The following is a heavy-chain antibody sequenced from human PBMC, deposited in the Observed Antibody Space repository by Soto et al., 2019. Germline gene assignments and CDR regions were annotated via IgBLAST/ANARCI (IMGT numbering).Heavy chain of an antibody. D-gene: IGHD3-10*01. J-gene: IGHJ4*02. CDR2: VIPLFGPP. CDR3: ATDLVGSAGPYYFAW. V-gene: IGHV1-69*12. Sequence: VQVVQSGAEVKKLGSSVKVSCKASGGTFSSFAFTWVRQAPGQGLEWMGGVIPLFGPPTYSQNFQGRVTITAVASTGTVYMELSSLTSDDTALYFCATDLVGSAGPYYFAWWGQGTLVTVSS. CDR1: GGTFSSFA.